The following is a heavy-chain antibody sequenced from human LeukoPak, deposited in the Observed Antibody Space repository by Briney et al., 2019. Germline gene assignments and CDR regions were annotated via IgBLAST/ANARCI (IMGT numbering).Heavy chain of an antibody. V-gene: IGHV3-48*03. D-gene: IGHD3-10*01. CDR1: GFTFSSYE. J-gene: IGHJ5*02. CDR3: ARRTIWFGEFDYGSGSYGWFDP. CDR2: ISSSGSTT. Sequence: GGSLRLSCAASGFTFSSYEMNWVRQAPGQGLEWVSYISSSGSTTYYADSVKGRFTISRDNAKNSLYLQMNSLRAEDTAVYYCARRTIWFGEFDYGSGSYGWFDPWGQGTLVTVSS.